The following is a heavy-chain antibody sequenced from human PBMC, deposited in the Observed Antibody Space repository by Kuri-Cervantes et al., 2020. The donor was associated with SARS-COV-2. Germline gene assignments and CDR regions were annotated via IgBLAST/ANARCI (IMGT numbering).Heavy chain of an antibody. V-gene: IGHV3-20*04. J-gene: IGHJ2*01. CDR2: INWNGGST. D-gene: IGHD3-3*01. CDR1: GFTFDDYG. Sequence: GESLKISCAASGFTFDDYGMSWVRQAPGKGLEWVSGINWNGGSTGYADSVKGRFTISRDNAKNSLYLQMNSLRAEDTAVYYCAREDITIFGVVKEYFDLWGRGTLVTVSS. CDR3: AREDITIFGVVKEYFDL.